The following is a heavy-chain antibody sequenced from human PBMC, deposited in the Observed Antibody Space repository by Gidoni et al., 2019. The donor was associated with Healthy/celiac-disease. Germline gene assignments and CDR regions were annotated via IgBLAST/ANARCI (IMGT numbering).Heavy chain of an antibody. CDR2: IWYDGSNK. Sequence: QVQLVESGGGVVQPGRSLRLSCAASGFTFSSYCMHWVRQAPGKGLEWVAVIWYDGSNKYYADSVKGRFTISRDNSKNTLYLQMNSLRAEDTAVYYCARAGAIGNYYDSSGYSFWGQGTLVTVSS. J-gene: IGHJ4*02. D-gene: IGHD3-22*01. CDR3: ARAGAIGNYYDSSGYSF. V-gene: IGHV3-33*01. CDR1: GFTFSSYC.